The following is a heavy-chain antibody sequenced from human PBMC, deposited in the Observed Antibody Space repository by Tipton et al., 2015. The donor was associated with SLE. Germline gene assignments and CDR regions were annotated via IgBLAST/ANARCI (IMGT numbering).Heavy chain of an antibody. V-gene: IGHV4-61*01. Sequence: TLSLTCTVSGGSISSSSYYWSWIRQPPGKGLEWIGYIYYSGSTNYNPSLKSRVTISVDTSKNQFSLKLSSVTAADTAVYYCARRFRYYFDYWGQGTLVTVSS. D-gene: IGHD3-3*01. J-gene: IGHJ4*02. CDR2: IYYSGST. CDR1: GGSISSSSYY. CDR3: ARRFRYYFDY.